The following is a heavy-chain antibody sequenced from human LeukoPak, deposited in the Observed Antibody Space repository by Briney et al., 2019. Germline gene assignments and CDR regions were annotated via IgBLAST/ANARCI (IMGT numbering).Heavy chain of an antibody. V-gene: IGHV3-30*18. D-gene: IGHD4-17*01. J-gene: IGHJ4*02. CDR1: GFTFSSYA. Sequence: PGRSLRLSCAASGFTFSSYAMHWVRQAPGKGLEWVAVISYDGSNAYYADSVKGRLTISRDNSKNTLYLQMNSLRADDTAVYYCAKVAPAALGLDYGDYWFHFDYWGQGTLVTVSS. CDR3: AKVAPAALGLDYGDYWFHFDY. CDR2: ISYDGSNA.